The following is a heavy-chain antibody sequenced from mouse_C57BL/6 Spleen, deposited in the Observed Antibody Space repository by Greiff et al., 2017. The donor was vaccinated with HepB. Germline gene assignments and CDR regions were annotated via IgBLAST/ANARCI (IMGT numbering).Heavy chain of an antibody. CDR1: DSEVFPIAY. CDR3: ARNYYGSSYVGLFAY. CDR2: ILPSIGRT. V-gene: IGHV15-2*01. J-gene: IGHJ3*01. Sequence: QVQLKESGSELRSPGSSVKLSCKDFDSEVFPIAYMSWVRQKPGHGFEWIGGILPSIGRTIYGEKFEDKATLDADTLSNTAYLELNSLTSEDSAIYYCARNYYGSSYVGLFAYWGQGTLVTVSA. D-gene: IGHD1-1*01.